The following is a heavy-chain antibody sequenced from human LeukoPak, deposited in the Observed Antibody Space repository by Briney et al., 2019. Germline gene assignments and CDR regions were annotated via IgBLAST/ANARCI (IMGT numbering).Heavy chain of an antibody. V-gene: IGHV3-74*01. CDR2: IDPDGTTV. J-gene: IGHJ4*02. Sequence: GGSLRLSCEGSGFTFRSHWLNWVRQPPGKGPVWVAHIDPDGTTVNYADSVKGRFTVSRDNARNTLYPFMHSLRAKDTAVYFCARHRPREYSGYDPFDYWGRGTLVTVSS. CDR3: ARHRPREYSGYDPFDY. CDR1: GFTFRSHW. D-gene: IGHD5-12*01.